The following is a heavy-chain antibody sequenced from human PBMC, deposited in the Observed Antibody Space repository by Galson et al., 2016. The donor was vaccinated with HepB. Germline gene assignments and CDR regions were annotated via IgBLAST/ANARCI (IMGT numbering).Heavy chain of an antibody. D-gene: IGHD3-10*01. J-gene: IGHJ4*02. CDR1: GGTLNNYA. CDR3: ARRSFGSGSFYNEDYFDY. Sequence: SVKVSCKASGGTLNNYAISWVRQAPGQGLEWMGGNIPILGTANYAQKFQGRVTITADESTSTAYMELSSLRSEDTAVYYCARRSFGSGSFYNEDYFDYWGQGTLVIVSS. CDR2: NIPILGTA. V-gene: IGHV1-69*13.